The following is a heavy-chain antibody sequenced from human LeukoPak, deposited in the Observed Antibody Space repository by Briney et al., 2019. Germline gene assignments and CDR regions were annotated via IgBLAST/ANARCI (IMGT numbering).Heavy chain of an antibody. CDR3: ARHDCSGGSCYLDY. CDR2: IWYDGSNK. D-gene: IGHD2-15*01. J-gene: IGHJ4*02. Sequence: GGSLRLSCAASGFTFSSYGMHWVRQAPGKGLEWVAVIWYDGSNKYYADSVKGRFTISRDNSKNTLYLQMNSLRAEDTAVYYCARHDCSGGSCYLDYWGQGTLVTVSS. CDR1: GFTFSSYG. V-gene: IGHV3-33*08.